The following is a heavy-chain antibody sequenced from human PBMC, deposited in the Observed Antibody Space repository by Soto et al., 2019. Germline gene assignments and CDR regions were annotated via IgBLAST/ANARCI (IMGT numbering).Heavy chain of an antibody. Sequence: GGSLRLSCAASGFTFSSYAMSWVRQAPGKGLQWVSAISGSGGGTYYADSVKGRFTISRDNSKNTLYLQMNSLRAEDTAVFYCAKEKDLVVLPIAMWEYWGKGTLVPASS. CDR2: ISGSGGGT. CDR3: AKEKDLVVLPIAMWEY. J-gene: IGHJ4*02. D-gene: IGHD2-2*01. CDR1: GFTFSSYA. V-gene: IGHV3-23*01.